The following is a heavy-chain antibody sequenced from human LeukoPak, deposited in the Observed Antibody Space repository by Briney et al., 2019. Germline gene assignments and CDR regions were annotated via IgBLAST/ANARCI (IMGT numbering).Heavy chain of an antibody. J-gene: IGHJ6*03. V-gene: IGHV1-46*01. Sequence: ASVKVSCKASGYTFTSYYMHWVRQAPGQGLECVGLINPSGGSTSYPQNFQGRVTMTRDTSTSTVYMELSSLRSEDTAVYYCARPYYGSGSHYYYYYLDVWGKGTTVTISS. D-gene: IGHD3-10*01. CDR3: ARPYYGSGSHYYYYYLDV. CDR1: GYTFTSYY. CDR2: INPSGGST.